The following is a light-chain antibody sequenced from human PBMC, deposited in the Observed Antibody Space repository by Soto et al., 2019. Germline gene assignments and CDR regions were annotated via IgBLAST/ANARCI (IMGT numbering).Light chain of an antibody. CDR3: SSYAGSNNVV. CDR2: EVS. Sequence: QSVLTQPPSASGSPGQSVTISCSGTSSDVGGYNYVSWHQQHPGKAPKLMIYEVSKRPSGVPDRFSGSKSGNTASLIVSGLQAEDEADYYCSSYAGSNNVVFGTG. CDR1: SSDVGGYNY. J-gene: IGLJ1*01. V-gene: IGLV2-8*01.